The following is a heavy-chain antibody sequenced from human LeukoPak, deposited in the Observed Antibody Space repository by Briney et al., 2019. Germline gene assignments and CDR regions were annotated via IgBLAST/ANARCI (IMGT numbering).Heavy chain of an antibody. D-gene: IGHD6-13*01. V-gene: IGHV3-13*01. CDR3: ASSPAYSSSWYAIDN. J-gene: IGHJ4*02. Sequence: GGSLRLSCAASGFTFSNYDMHWVRQAAGKGLEWVSAIGTAGDTYYPGSVKGRFTISRENAKNSMYLQMNSLSAGDTAVYYCASSPAYSSSWYAIDNWGQGTLVTVSS. CDR2: IGTAGDT. CDR1: GFTFSNYD.